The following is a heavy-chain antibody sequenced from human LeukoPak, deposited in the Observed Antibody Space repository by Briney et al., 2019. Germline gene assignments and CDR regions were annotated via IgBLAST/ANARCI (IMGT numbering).Heavy chain of an antibody. D-gene: IGHD2-21*01. CDR1: GGTFSSYA. V-gene: IGHV1-69*05. CDR3: AKDSHSIPPHDFDP. CDR2: IIPTFGTA. J-gene: IGHJ5*02. Sequence: SVNVSCKASGGTFSSYAISWVRQAPGQGLGWMGGIIPTFGTANYAQKFQGRVTITTDESTSTAYMELSSLRAEDTAVYYCAKDSHSIPPHDFDPWGQGTLVTVSS.